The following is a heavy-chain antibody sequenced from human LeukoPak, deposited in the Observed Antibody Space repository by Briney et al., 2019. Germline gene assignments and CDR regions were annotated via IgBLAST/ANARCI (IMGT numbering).Heavy chain of an antibody. V-gene: IGHV4-59*12. CDR1: NGSISSFY. CDR2: IYYTGTT. CDR3: ARDGSRGPFDY. Sequence: PSETLSLTCTVSNGSISSFYWTWIRQPPGKGLEWIGYIYYTGTTDYNPSLKSRVTISVDKSKNQFSLNLISVTAADTAVYYCARDGSRGPFDYWGQGTLVTVSS. D-gene: IGHD3-22*01. J-gene: IGHJ4*02.